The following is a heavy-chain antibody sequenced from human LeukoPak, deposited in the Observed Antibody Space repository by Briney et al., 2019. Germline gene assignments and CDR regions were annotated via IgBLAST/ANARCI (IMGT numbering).Heavy chain of an antibody. D-gene: IGHD3-10*01. CDR2: MNPNSGNT. CDR3: ASSQGRHGDWFDP. CDR1: GYTFTSYD. V-gene: IGHV1-8*03. J-gene: IGHJ5*02. Sequence: ASVKVSCKASGYTFTSYDINWVRQATGQGLEWMGWMNPNSGNTGYAQKFQGRVTITRNTSISTAYMELSSLRAEDTALYYCASSQGRHGDWFDPWGQGTLVTVSS.